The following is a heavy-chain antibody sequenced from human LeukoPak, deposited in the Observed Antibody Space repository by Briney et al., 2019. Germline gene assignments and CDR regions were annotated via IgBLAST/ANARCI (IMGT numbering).Heavy chain of an antibody. CDR3: ARTPSYYYDSSGYYLLPERRYYFDY. J-gene: IGHJ4*02. Sequence: SETLSLTCAVYGGSFSGYYWSWIRQPPGKGLEWIGEINHSGSTSYNPSLKSRVTISVDTSKNQFSLKLSSVTAADTAVYYCARTPSYYYDSSGYYLLPERRYYFDYWGQGTLVTVSS. CDR2: INHSGST. D-gene: IGHD3-22*01. CDR1: GGSFSGYY. V-gene: IGHV4-34*01.